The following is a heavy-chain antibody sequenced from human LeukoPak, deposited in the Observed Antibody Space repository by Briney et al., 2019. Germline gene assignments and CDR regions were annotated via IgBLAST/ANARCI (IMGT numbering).Heavy chain of an antibody. Sequence: PSETLSLTCTVSGGSISSSSYYWGWIRQPPGKGLEWIGSIYYSGSTYYNPSLKSRLTISVDTSKNQFSLKLSSVTAADTAVYYCARLYSGSYYQDYWGQGTLVTVSS. CDR1: GGSISSSSYY. J-gene: IGHJ4*02. V-gene: IGHV4-39*01. CDR2: IYYSGST. CDR3: ARLYSGSYYQDY. D-gene: IGHD1-26*01.